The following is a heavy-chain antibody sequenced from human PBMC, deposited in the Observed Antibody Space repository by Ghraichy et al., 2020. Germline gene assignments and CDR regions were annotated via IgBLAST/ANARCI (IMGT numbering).Heavy chain of an antibody. Sequence: ASVKVSCKASGYTFTGYYMHWVRQAPGQGLEWMGWINPNSGGTDYAQKFQGRVTMTRDTSISTAYMELSRLRSDDTAVYYCARDGYSYVFRDFDYWGQGTLVTVSS. CDR2: INPNSGGT. CDR1: GYTFTGYY. D-gene: IGHD5-18*01. J-gene: IGHJ4*02. V-gene: IGHV1-2*02. CDR3: ARDGYSYVFRDFDY.